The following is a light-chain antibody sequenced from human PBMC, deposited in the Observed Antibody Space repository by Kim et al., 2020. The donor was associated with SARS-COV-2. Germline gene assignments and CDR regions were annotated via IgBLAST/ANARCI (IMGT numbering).Light chain of an antibody. J-gene: IGLJ2*01. CDR3: NSRDNNDNVL. V-gene: IGLV3-19*01. CDR1: SLRTYY. Sequence: SELPQDPAVSVALGQTVRITCHGDSLRTYYTTWFQQKPGQAPIVVFYGKNNRPSGIPDRFSGSSSGNTASLTITATQAGDEADYYCNSRDNNDNVLFGG. CDR2: GKN.